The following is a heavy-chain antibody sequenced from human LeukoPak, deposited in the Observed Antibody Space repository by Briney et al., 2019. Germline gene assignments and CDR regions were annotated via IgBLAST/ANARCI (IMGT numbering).Heavy chain of an antibody. CDR1: GGSISSGDYY. CDR2: IYYSGST. D-gene: IGHD4-17*01. Sequence: SQTQSLTCTVSGGSISSGDYYWSWIRQPPGKGLEWIGYIYYSGSTYYNPSLKSRVTISVDTSKNQFSLKLSSVTAADTAVYYCARGDGDYVFDYWGQGTLVTVSS. J-gene: IGHJ4*02. CDR3: ARGDGDYVFDY. V-gene: IGHV4-30-4*01.